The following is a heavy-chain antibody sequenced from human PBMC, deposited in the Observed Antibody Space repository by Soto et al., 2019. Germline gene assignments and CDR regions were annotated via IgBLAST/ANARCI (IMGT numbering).Heavy chain of an antibody. CDR1: GFPFSSYW. Sequence: DVQLVESGGDSVQPGGSLRLSCAASGFPFSSYWMHWVRHTPGKGLEWVSRISGDGTTIYYADSVTGRFTVSRDNAKNTLSLQMSGLGAEDTAVYYCAREYYGLLTGYYNDHWGQGTLVSVPS. CDR3: AREYYGLLTGYYNDH. V-gene: IGHV3-74*01. J-gene: IGHJ4*02. D-gene: IGHD3-9*01. CDR2: ISGDGTTI.